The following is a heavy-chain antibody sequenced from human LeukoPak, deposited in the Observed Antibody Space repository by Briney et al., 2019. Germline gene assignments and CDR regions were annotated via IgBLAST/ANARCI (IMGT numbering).Heavy chain of an antibody. J-gene: IGHJ4*02. CDR2: ISSSGSTI. CDR1: GFTFSSYS. Sequence: GRSLRLSCAASGFTFSSYSMNWVRQAPGKGLEWVSYISSSGSTIYYADSVKGRFTISRDNAKNSLYLQMNSLRAEDTAVYYCASSYWAAAGTGKFDYWGQGTLVTVSS. V-gene: IGHV3-48*04. CDR3: ASSYWAAAGTGKFDY. D-gene: IGHD6-13*01.